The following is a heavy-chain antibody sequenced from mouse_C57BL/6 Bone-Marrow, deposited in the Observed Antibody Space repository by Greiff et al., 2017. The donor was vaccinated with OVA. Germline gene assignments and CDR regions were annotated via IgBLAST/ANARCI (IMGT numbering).Heavy chain of an antibody. V-gene: IGHV1-55*01. CDR2: IYPGSGST. CDR1: GYTFTSYW. D-gene: IGHD1-1*01. CDR3: ARTLLLLRYWYFDV. J-gene: IGHJ1*03. Sequence: QVQLQQPGAELVKPGASVKMSCKASGYTFTSYWITWVKQRPGQGLEWIGDIYPGSGSTNYNEKFKSKATLTVDTSSSTAYMQLRSLTSEDSAVYYCARTLLLLRYWYFDVWGTGTTVTVSS.